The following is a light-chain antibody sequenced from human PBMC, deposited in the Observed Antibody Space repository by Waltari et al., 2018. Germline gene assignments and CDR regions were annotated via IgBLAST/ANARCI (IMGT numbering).Light chain of an antibody. V-gene: IGKV1-39*01. CDR1: QSISSY. J-gene: IGKJ1*01. CDR2: AAS. CDR3: QQSYSAPRT. Sequence: DIQMTQSPSSLSASVGDRVTITSRASQSISSYLNWYQQKPGKAPNPLIYAASGLQSGVPSRFSGRGSGTDFTLTISSLQPEDFATYYCQQSYSAPRTFGQGTKVEIK.